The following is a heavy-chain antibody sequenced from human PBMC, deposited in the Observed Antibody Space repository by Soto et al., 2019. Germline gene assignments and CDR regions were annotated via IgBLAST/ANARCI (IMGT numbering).Heavy chain of an antibody. Sequence: QVQLVQSGAEVKKPGASVKVSCKASGYTFTGYYMHWVRQAPGQGLEWMGWINPNTGGTNYAQNFQGRVTTTRDTSVNTAFMELGRLTSDDTAVYFCARARVPTISEDAFDIWGQGTLVTVSS. CDR2: INPNTGGT. J-gene: IGHJ3*02. V-gene: IGHV1-2*02. D-gene: IGHD2-21*01. CDR3: ARARVPTISEDAFDI. CDR1: GYTFTGYY.